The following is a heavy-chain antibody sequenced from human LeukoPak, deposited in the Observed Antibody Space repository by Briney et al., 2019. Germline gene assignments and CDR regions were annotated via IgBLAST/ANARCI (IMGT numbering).Heavy chain of an antibody. D-gene: IGHD2-2*02. V-gene: IGHV3-30*02. CDR2: IRYDGGNK. J-gene: IGHJ4*02. CDR1: GFTFSSYG. CDR3: AKGQCSSTSCYKSYYFDY. Sequence: GGSLRLSCAASGFTFSSYGMHWVRQAPGKGLEWVAYIRYDGGNKNYADSVKGRFTISSDNSKNTLYLQMNGLRAEDTAVYYCAKGQCSSTSCYKSYYFDYWGQGTLVTVSS.